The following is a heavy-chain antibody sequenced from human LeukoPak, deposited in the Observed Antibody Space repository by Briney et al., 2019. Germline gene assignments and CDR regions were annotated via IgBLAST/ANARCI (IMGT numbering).Heavy chain of an antibody. D-gene: IGHD6-19*01. J-gene: IGHJ4*02. CDR3: AREDSSGWYVVY. V-gene: IGHV4-61*02. CDR1: GGSISSGSYY. Sequence: PSETLSLTCTVSGGSISSGSYYWSWIRQPAGKGLEWIGRIYTSGSTNYNPSLKSRVTISVDTSKNQFSLKLSSVTAADTAVYYCAREDSSGWYVVYWGQGTLVTVSS. CDR2: IYTSGST.